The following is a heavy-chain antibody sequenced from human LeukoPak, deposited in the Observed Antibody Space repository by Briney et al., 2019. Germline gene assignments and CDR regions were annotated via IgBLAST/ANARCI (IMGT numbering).Heavy chain of an antibody. CDR1: GFTFSSYW. V-gene: IGHV3-74*01. CDR3: STGSGHAFDI. CDR2: INSDGSST. D-gene: IGHD3-10*01. J-gene: IGHJ3*02. Sequence: PGGSLRLSCAASGFTFSSYWMHWVRQAPGKGLVWVSRINSDGSSTSYADSVKGRFTISRDNAKNTLYLQMNSLRAEDTAAYYCSTGSGHAFDIWGQGTMVTVSS.